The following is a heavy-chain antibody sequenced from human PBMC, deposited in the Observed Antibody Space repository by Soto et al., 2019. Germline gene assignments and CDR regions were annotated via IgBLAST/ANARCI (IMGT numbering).Heavy chain of an antibody. D-gene: IGHD2-15*01. J-gene: IGHJ6*03. Sequence: EVQLVESGGGLVQPGGSLRLSCAASGFTFSNYWMYWVRQAPGKGLEWVSRINSDGSVSTYADSVKGRLTISRDNVKNTLYLQMDSLRAEDTAVYYCARGDCFGGSCYSLAGSFYYYMDAWGKGTTVTV. V-gene: IGHV3-74*03. CDR1: GFTFSNYW. CDR3: ARGDCFGGSCYSLAGSFYYYMDA. CDR2: INSDGSVS.